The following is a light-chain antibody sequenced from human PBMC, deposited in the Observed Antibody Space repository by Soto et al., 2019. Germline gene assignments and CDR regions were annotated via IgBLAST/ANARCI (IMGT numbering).Light chain of an antibody. CDR2: DAS. CDR3: NQYNKWPRT. V-gene: IGKV3-15*01. Sequence: EIVMTQSPATLSVSPGEGATLSCRPSQSVDKDLAWYRQKPGQAPSLLVYDASTRATGVPARFSGSGSGTEFTLTITSLHSEDFAVYFCNQYNKWPRTFGRGTKV. J-gene: IGKJ1*01. CDR1: QSVDKD.